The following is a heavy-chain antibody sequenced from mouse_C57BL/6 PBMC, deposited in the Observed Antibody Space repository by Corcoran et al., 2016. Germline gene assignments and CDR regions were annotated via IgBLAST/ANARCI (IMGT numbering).Heavy chain of an antibody. CDR1: GYAFSSYW. Sequence: QVQLQQSGAELVKPGASVKISCKASGYAFSSYWRNWVKQRPGKGLEWIGQIYPGDGDTNYNGKFKGKATLTADKSSSTAYMQLSSLTSEDSAVYFCARAGRSYAMDYWGQGTSVTVSS. J-gene: IGHJ4*01. D-gene: IGHD1-1*01. CDR3: ARAGRSYAMDY. CDR2: IYPGDGDT. V-gene: IGHV1-80*01.